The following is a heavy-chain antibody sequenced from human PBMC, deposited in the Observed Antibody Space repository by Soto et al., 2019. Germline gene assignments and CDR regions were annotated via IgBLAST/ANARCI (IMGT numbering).Heavy chain of an antibody. CDR3: GKEIDANWTTVTHFDN. Sequence: GGSMRLSCAASGFRFDDYAMHWVRQAPWKGLEWLSGISWNHVTTGYADSVKGRFKISRDNAKNSLLLQMNSLRAEDTAVYYCGKEIDANWTTVTHFDNWGQGT. CDR1: GFRFDDYA. J-gene: IGHJ4*02. V-gene: IGHV3-9*01. D-gene: IGHD4-17*01. CDR2: ISWNHVTT.